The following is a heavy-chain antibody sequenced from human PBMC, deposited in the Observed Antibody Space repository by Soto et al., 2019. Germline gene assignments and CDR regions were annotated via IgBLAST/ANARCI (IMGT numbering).Heavy chain of an antibody. CDR1: GYTFTNYW. V-gene: IGHV5-51*01. CDR3: AASIFYYGMDV. Sequence: PVQSLKISCKGSGYTFTNYWIGWVLQMPGKGLEWMGIIYPGDSDTKYNPSFQGQVTISADKSITTTYLQWSSLKASDTAIYYCAASIFYYGMDVWGQGTTVTVSS. CDR2: IYPGDSDT. J-gene: IGHJ6*02.